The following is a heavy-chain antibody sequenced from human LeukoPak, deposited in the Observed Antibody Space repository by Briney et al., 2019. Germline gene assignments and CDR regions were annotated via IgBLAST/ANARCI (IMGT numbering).Heavy chain of an antibody. CDR3: ARGCIAAVTTPCWFDP. V-gene: IGHV4-34*01. CDR1: GGSFSGYY. D-gene: IGHD6-25*01. J-gene: IGHJ5*02. Sequence: SETLSLTCAVYGGSFSGYYGSWIRQPPGKGLEWIGEINHSGSTNYNPSLKSRVTISVDTSKNQFSLKLSSVTAADTAVYYCARGCIAAVTTPCWFDPWGQGTLVTVSS. CDR2: INHSGST.